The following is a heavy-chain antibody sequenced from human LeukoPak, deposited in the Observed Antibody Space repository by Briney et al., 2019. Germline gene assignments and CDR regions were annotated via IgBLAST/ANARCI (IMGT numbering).Heavy chain of an antibody. J-gene: IGHJ4*02. CDR3: ARERQNKDFWSGGDY. Sequence: GGSLRLSCAASGFTFSSFSMNWVRQAPGKGLEWVSYISSSSSTIYYADSVKGRFTISRDNAKNTLYLQMNSLRAEDTAVYYCARERQNKDFWSGGDYWGQGTLVTVSS. CDR2: ISSSSSTI. V-gene: IGHV3-48*04. CDR1: GFTFSSFS. D-gene: IGHD3-3*01.